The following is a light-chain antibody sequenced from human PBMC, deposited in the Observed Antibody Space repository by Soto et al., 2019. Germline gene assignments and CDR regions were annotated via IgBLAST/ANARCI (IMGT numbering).Light chain of an antibody. Sequence: DIQMTQSPSTLSASVGDRVTITCRASQSISSWLAWYQQKPGKAPKLLIYDASSLESGVPSRFSGSRSATEFTLTISSLQPDDFATYYSQQYNSYWTFGQGTKVEIK. CDR3: QQYNSYWT. CDR2: DAS. J-gene: IGKJ1*01. CDR1: QSISSW. V-gene: IGKV1-5*01.